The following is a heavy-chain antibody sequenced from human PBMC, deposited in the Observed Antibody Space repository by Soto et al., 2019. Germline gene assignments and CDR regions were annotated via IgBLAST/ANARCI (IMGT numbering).Heavy chain of an antibody. CDR2: FDPEDGET. Sequence: ASVKVSCKVSGYTLTELSMHWVRQAPGKGLEWMGGFDPEDGETIYAQKFQGRVTMTEDTSTDTAYMELSSLRSEDTAVYYCATAAYGSGSYYNRGYSYYYMDVWGKGTTVTVSS. CDR1: GYTLTELS. J-gene: IGHJ6*03. CDR3: ATAAYGSGSYYNRGYSYYYMDV. D-gene: IGHD3-10*01. V-gene: IGHV1-24*01.